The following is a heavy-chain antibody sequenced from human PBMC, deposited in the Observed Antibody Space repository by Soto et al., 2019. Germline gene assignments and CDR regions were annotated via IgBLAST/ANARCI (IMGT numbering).Heavy chain of an antibody. CDR1: GNTLSGLP. V-gene: IGHV1-24*01. CDR2: LDYEEGER. CDR3: AAGVTTFDY. D-gene: IGHD4-17*01. Sequence: GASVKVSCKVSGNTLSGLPMHWVRQAPGKGLEWMGSLDYEEGERSFAHRFQGRVTVTEDTSTDTAYMDLSSLKSEDTAVYYCAAGVTTFDYRGPGTLVTVSS. J-gene: IGHJ4*02.